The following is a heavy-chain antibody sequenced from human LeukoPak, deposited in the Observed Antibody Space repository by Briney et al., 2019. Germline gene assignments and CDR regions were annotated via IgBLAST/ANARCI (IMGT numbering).Heavy chain of an antibody. CDR2: MHPKSGNT. Sequence: ASVKVSCKASGYTFTDYNINWVRQATGQGLEWMGRMHPKSGNTNYAQKFQGRVTMTRNTSISTAYMELSGLKPDDTAVYYCARVAGTVTGTDRDDWGQGTLVTVSS. J-gene: IGHJ4*02. CDR3: ARVAGTVTGTDRDD. CDR1: GYTFTDYN. D-gene: IGHD6-19*01. V-gene: IGHV1-8*01.